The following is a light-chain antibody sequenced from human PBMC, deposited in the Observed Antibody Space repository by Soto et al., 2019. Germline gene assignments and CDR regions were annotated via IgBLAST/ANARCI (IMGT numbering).Light chain of an antibody. V-gene: IGKV3D-20*01. Sequence: EIVLTQSPATLSLSPGERATLSCGASQSVRSSYLAWYQQKPGLAPRLLIYDASSRATGIPDRFSGSGSGTDFTLTIGRLEPEEFAVYYCQQYGSALITFGPGTKVDIK. CDR2: DAS. CDR3: QQYGSALIT. CDR1: QSVRSSY. J-gene: IGKJ3*01.